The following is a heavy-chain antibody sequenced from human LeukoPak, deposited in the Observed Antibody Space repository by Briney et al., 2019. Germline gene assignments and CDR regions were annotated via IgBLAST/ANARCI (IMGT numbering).Heavy chain of an antibody. CDR3: ARPNITSYYDSRGYDAFDV. D-gene: IGHD3-22*01. CDR2: IDPSDSYT. CDR1: GYSFTSYW. V-gene: IGHV5-10-1*01. Sequence: KSGESLKISCKGSGYSFTSYWISWVRQMPGKGLEWMGRIDPSDSYTNYSPSFQGHVTISADKSVSTAYLQWSSLKASDTAMYYCARPNITSYYDSRGYDAFDVWGQGTMVTVSS. J-gene: IGHJ3*01.